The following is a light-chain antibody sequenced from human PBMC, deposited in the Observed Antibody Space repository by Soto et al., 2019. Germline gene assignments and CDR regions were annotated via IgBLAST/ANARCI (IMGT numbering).Light chain of an antibody. CDR2: EVS. J-gene: IGLJ3*02. V-gene: IGLV2-14*01. CDR3: ISYTSSRTWV. Sequence: QSALTQPASVSGSPGQSITISCTGTSSDVGGYNYVSWYQQHPGTAPKLMIYEVSNRPSGVSDRFSGSRSGNTASLTISGLQAEDESHYYCISYTSSRTWVFGGGTQLTVL. CDR1: SSDVGGYNY.